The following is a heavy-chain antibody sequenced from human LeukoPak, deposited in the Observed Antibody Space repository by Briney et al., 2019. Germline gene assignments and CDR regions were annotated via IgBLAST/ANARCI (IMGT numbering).Heavy chain of an antibody. V-gene: IGHV4-4*07. CDR2: IYATGTT. CDR3: AKVAKYYYGPETYFFFEN. J-gene: IGHJ4*02. CDR1: GDSITYFY. D-gene: IGHD3-10*01. Sequence: SETLSLTCSVSGDSITYFYWSWIRQPAGKGLEWIGHIYATGTTNYNPSLKSRVSMSIDTSKNQISLNLRSVTAADTAVYYCAKVAKYYYGPETYFFFENWGQGTLVTVSS.